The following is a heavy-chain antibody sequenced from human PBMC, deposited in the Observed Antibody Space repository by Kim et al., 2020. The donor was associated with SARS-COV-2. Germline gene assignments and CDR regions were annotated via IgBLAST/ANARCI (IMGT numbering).Heavy chain of an antibody. V-gene: IGHV3-23*01. J-gene: IGHJ6*02. D-gene: IGHD3-10*01. Sequence: YADSVKGRLTISRDNCKDTLYLKMNSLRAEDTAVYYCAKGEAVRGVPVDVWGQGTTVTVSS. CDR3: AKGEAVRGVPVDV.